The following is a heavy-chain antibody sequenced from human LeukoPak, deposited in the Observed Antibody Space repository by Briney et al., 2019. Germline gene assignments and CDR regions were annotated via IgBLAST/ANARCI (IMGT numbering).Heavy chain of an antibody. Sequence: SETLSLTCTVSGGSISSSSYYWGWIRQPPGKGLEWIGSIYYSGNTYYSPSLKSRVTISVDTSKNQFSLKLSSVTAADTAVYYCARRLAAADIFDYWGQGTLVTVSS. CDR2: IYYSGNT. D-gene: IGHD6-13*01. J-gene: IGHJ4*02. CDR1: GGSISSSSYY. CDR3: ARRLAAADIFDY. V-gene: IGHV4-39*01.